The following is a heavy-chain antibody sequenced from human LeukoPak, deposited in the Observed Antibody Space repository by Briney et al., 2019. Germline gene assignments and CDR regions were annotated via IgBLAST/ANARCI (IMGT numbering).Heavy chain of an antibody. Sequence: PGRSLRLSCIASGFPLSHHGMHWVRQPPGKGLEWVAFVRYDGGDKYYADSVKGRFTVSRDNSNNALGLQMNTLTVEDTAVYYCARALSSAGGSYYFDSWGQGTLVTVSS. CDR3: ARALSSAGGSYYFDS. V-gene: IGHV3-33*01. J-gene: IGHJ4*02. CDR1: GFPLSHHG. D-gene: IGHD4-23*01. CDR2: VRYDGGDK.